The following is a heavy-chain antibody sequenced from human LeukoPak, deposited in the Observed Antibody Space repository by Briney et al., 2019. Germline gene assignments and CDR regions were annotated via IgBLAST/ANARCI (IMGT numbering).Heavy chain of an antibody. D-gene: IGHD5-18*01. CDR1: GGSISSYY. Sequence: SSETLSLTCTVSGGSISSYYWSWIRQPPGKGLEWIGYSYYTGSTNYNPSLKSRATISVDTSKNQFSLNLRSVTAADTAMYYCATSRNGYSYADYWGQGTLVTVSS. V-gene: IGHV4-59*08. CDR2: SYYTGST. J-gene: IGHJ4*02. CDR3: ATSRNGYSYADY.